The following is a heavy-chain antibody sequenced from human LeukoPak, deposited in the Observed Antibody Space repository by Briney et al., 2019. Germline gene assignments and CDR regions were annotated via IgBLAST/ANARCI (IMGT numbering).Heavy chain of an antibody. CDR2: ISSTVITT. V-gene: IGHV3-11*01. CDR3: VRSVYNWNDVDY. Sequence: NPGGSLRLSCVASGFTFTDYYMSWIRQAPGKGLEWVSYISSTVITTYYADSVKGRFTISRDNAKNSLYLQMNSLRAEDTAVYYCVRSVYNWNDVDYWGQGTLVTVSS. J-gene: IGHJ4*02. CDR1: GFTFTDYY. D-gene: IGHD1-20*01.